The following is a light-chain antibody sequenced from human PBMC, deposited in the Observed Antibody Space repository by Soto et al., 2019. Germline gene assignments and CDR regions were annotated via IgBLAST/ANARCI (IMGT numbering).Light chain of an antibody. Sequence: EIVMTQSPATLSVSPGERGTLSCRASQSVYNNLAWYQQKPGQAPRLLIYAASTRATGFPARFSGSGFGTELTLTISSLQSEDFAVYYCQQYTAWPLTFGGGTKVEIK. J-gene: IGKJ4*01. V-gene: IGKV3-15*01. CDR1: QSVYNN. CDR3: QQYTAWPLT. CDR2: AAS.